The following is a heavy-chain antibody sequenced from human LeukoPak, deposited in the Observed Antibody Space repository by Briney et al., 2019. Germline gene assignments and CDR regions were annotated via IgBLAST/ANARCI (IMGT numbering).Heavy chain of an antibody. J-gene: IGHJ6*04. V-gene: IGHV3-23*01. CDR2: ISGSADGT. CDR1: GFTFRTYT. Sequence: GGSLRLSCAASGFTFRTYTMNWIRQAPGEGLQWVPAISGSADGTYYSDSVKGRFTISRDNSNNTLYLQMHSLRVEDTAIYYCARDPSSLSMDVWGKGTTVTVSS. CDR3: ARDPSSLSMDV.